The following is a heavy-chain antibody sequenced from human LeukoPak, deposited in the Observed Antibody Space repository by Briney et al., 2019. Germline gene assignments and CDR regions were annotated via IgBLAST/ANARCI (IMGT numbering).Heavy chain of an antibody. D-gene: IGHD4-17*01. CDR1: GYSFTSYW. V-gene: IGHV5-51*01. CDR3: ASMRSAVTTLGAFDI. J-gene: IGHJ3*02. Sequence: GESLKISCKGSGYSFTSYWIGWVRQMPGKGLEWMGIIYPGDSDTRYSPSFQGQVTISADKSISTAYLQWSSLKASDTAMYCCASMRSAVTTLGAFDIWGQGTMVTVSS. CDR2: IYPGDSDT.